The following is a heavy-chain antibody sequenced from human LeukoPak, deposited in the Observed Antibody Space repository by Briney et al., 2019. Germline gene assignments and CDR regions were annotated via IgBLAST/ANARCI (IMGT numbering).Heavy chain of an antibody. Sequence: SETLSLTCTVSGGSIGFINSYYWSWIRQSPGEGLEWIAYIHSSEGTNYNPSLKSRVTIFLDTSENQVSLKLTSVTAADTAVYYCARDRGYDILTGYSKDYWGQGTLVTVSS. CDR2: IHSSEGT. J-gene: IGHJ4*02. D-gene: IGHD3-9*01. V-gene: IGHV4-61*01. CDR1: GGSIGFINSYY. CDR3: ARDRGYDILTGYSKDY.